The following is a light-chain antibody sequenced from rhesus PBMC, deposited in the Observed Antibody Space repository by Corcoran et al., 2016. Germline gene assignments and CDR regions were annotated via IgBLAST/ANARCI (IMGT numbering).Light chain of an antibody. J-gene: IGKJ3*01. CDR1: ENVNNY. Sequence: DIQMTQSPSSLSASVGDRVTITCRASENVNNYLNWYQQKTGKAPKLLIYKASTLKSGVPSRFSGSGSGTDYTFPISSLQPEDVATYDCQHGYGTPFTFGPGTKLDIK. CDR3: QHGYGTPFT. CDR2: KAS. V-gene: IGKV1-74*01.